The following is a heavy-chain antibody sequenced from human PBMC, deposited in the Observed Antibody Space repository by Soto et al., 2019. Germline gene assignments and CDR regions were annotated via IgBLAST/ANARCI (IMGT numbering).Heavy chain of an antibody. CDR3: ARGRLARGYYYYGMDV. V-gene: IGHV4-34*01. CDR2: INHSGST. J-gene: IGHJ6*02. CDR1: GGSFSGYY. Sequence: SDTLSLTCAVYGGSFSGYYWSWIRQPPGKGLEWIGEINHSGSTNYNPSLKSRVTISVDTSKNQFSLKLSSVTAADTAVYYCARGRLARGYYYYGMDVWGQGTTVT. D-gene: IGHD3-16*01.